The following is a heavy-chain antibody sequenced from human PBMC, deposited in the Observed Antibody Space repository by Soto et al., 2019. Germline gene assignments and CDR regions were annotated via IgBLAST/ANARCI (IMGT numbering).Heavy chain of an antibody. CDR3: ASRDIVVVPAASNDY. CDR1: GFTFSSYG. J-gene: IGHJ4*02. D-gene: IGHD2-2*01. V-gene: IGHV3-30*03. CDR2: ISYDGSNK. Sequence: QVQLVESGGGVVQPGRSLRLSCAASGFTFSSYGMHWVRQAPGKGLEWVAVISYDGSNKYYADSVKGRFTISRDNSKNTLYLQMNSLRAEDTAVYYCASRDIVVVPAASNDYWGQGPLVTVSS.